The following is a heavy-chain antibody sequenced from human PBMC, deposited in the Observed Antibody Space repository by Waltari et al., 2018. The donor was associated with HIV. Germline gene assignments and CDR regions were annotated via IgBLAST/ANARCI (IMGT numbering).Heavy chain of an antibody. CDR3: ARIHFRLDYYYGMDV. Sequence: QVQLQESGPGLVKPSETLSLTCTVSGYSISSGYYWGWIRQPPGKGLEWIGSIFHSGSTYYNPSLKSRFTISLDTSKNQFSRRLSSVTAADTAVYYCARIHFRLDYYYGMDVWGQGTTVTVSS. CDR1: GYSISSGYY. V-gene: IGHV4-38-2*02. CDR2: IFHSGST. J-gene: IGHJ6*02.